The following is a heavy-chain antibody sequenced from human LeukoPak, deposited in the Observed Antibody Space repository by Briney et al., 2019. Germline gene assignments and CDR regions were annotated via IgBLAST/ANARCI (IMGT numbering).Heavy chain of an antibody. Sequence: SQTLSLTCTVSGGSISSGNYYWSWIRQPAGKGLEWIGRIWADGVPTYRPSLKSRVTISVDTSKNQFSLRLSSVTAADTAVYYCARGRDSRGYQFMGFDSWGQGTLVTVSS. D-gene: IGHD3-22*01. J-gene: IGHJ4*02. V-gene: IGHV4-61*02. CDR2: IWADGVP. CDR3: ARGRDSRGYQFMGFDS. CDR1: GGSISSGNYY.